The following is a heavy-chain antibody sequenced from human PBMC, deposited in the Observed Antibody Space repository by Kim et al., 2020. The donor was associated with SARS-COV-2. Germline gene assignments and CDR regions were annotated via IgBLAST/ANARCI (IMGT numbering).Heavy chain of an antibody. V-gene: IGHV3-74*01. J-gene: IGHJ4*02. D-gene: IGHD3-10*01. CDR2: ISSDGSST. CDR1: GFTFSNFW. CDR3: TRGIGDLGDY. Sequence: GGSLRLSCAASGFTFSNFWMHWVRQAPGKGLVWVSRISSDGSSTTYADSVKGRFTISRDNAKNTLYLQMNSLSAEDTAVYYCTRGIGDLGDYWGQGTLLT.